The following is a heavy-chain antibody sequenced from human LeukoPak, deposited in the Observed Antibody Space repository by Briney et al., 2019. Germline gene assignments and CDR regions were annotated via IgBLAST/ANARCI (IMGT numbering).Heavy chain of an antibody. D-gene: IGHD3-22*01. J-gene: IGHJ6*03. CDR3: ARVQSSGYYYNYYYYYMDV. Sequence: SETLSLTCTVSGGSISSYYWSWIRQPAGKGLEWIGRIYTSGSTNYNPSLKSRVTMSVDTSKNQFSLKLSSVTAADTAVYYCARVQSSGYYYNYYYYYMDVWGKGTTVTISS. V-gene: IGHV4-4*07. CDR2: IYTSGST. CDR1: GGSISSYY.